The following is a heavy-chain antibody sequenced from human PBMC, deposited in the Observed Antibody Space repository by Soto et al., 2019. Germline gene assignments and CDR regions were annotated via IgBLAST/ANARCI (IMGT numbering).Heavy chain of an antibody. V-gene: IGHV3-33*01. D-gene: IGHD4-4*01. CDR2: IWYDGSNK. CDR3: AREPMTTVTTYLFDY. J-gene: IGHJ4*02. CDR1: GFTFSSYG. Sequence: GGSLRLSCAASGFTFSSYGMHWVRQAPGKGLEWVAVIWYDGSNKYYADSVKGRFTISRDNSKNTLYLQMNSLRAEDTAVYYCAREPMTTVTTYLFDYWGQGTLVTVSS.